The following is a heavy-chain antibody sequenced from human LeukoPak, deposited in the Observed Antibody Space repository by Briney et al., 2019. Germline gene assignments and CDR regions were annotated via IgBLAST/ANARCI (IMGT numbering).Heavy chain of an antibody. J-gene: IGHJ3*01. CDR3: ARGRRLWFGETHDAFDV. CDR2: ISSSGGSI. CDR1: GFIFSEYE. Sequence: GGSLRLSCAASGFIFSEYEMNWVRQAPGKGLEWVSYISSSGGSIYNADSVRGRFTISRNNGKNSLYLQMNSLRAEDTAVYYCARGRRLWFGETHDAFDVWGVGTMVTVSS. D-gene: IGHD3-10*01. V-gene: IGHV3-48*03.